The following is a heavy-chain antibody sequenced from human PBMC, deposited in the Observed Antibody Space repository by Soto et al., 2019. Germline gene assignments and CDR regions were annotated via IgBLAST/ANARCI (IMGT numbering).Heavy chain of an antibody. CDR3: ARHEAFLGQQPSDY. CDR2: IYYSGST. V-gene: IGHV4-39*01. CDR1: GGSISSSSYY. D-gene: IGHD6-13*01. Sequence: QLQLQESGPGLVKPSETLSLTCTVSGGSISSSSYYWGWIRQPPGKGLEWIGSIYYSGSTYYNPSLKSRVTISVDTSKNQFSLKLSSVTAADTAVYYCARHEAFLGQQPSDYWGQGTLVTVSS. J-gene: IGHJ4*02.